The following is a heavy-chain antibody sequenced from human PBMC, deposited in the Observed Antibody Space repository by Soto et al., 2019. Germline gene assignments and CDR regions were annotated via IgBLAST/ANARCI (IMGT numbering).Heavy chain of an antibody. CDR2: MNPNSGNT. V-gene: IGHV1-8*01. D-gene: IGHD3-16*02. CDR1: GYTFTSYD. J-gene: IGHJ3*02. Sequence: ASVKVSCKASGYTFTSYDINWVRQATGQGLEWMGWMNPNSGNTGYAQKFQGRVTMTRNTSISTAYMELSSLRSEDTAVYYCWGSYRYTSDVFDIWGQGTMFTVSS. CDR3: WGSYRYTSDVFDI.